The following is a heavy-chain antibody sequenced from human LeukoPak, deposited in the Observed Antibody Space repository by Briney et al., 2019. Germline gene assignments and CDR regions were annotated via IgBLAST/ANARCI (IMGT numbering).Heavy chain of an antibody. J-gene: IGHJ4*02. CDR2: ITSGGGYT. D-gene: IGHD3-9*01. Sequence: GGSLTLSCAASGFTFSTYNMNWVRQAPGKGLEWVSSITSGGGYTYYADSVKGRFTTSRDNAKNSLSLRLDSLRAEDTAVYYCARGHYDVLTSSYKWTPDYWGQGTLVTVSS. CDR3: ARGHYDVLTSSYKWTPDY. V-gene: IGHV3-21*06. CDR1: GFTFSTYN.